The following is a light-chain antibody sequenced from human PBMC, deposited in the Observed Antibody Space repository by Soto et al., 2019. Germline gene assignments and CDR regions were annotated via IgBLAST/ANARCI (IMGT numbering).Light chain of an antibody. J-gene: IGKJ5*01. Sequence: DIQMTQSPSSVSASVGDRVTITCRASQDISGWLAWYQQKPGTAPKLLIYAASNLHSGVPSRFGGSGSGTEFTLTISSLQPEDFATYYCQQASRFPITFGQGTRLEMK. CDR1: QDISGW. CDR2: AAS. CDR3: QQASRFPIT. V-gene: IGKV1-12*01.